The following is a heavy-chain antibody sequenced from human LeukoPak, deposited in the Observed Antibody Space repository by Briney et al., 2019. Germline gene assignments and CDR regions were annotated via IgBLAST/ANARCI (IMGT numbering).Heavy chain of an antibody. Sequence: SVKVSCKASGGTFSSYAISWVRQAPGQGLEWMGGIIPIFGTANYAQKFQGRVTITTDESTSTAHMELSSLRSEDTAVYYCASSPRGWLQPWGQGTLVTVSS. V-gene: IGHV1-69*05. D-gene: IGHD5-24*01. CDR3: ASSPRGWLQP. J-gene: IGHJ5*02. CDR2: IIPIFGTA. CDR1: GGTFSSYA.